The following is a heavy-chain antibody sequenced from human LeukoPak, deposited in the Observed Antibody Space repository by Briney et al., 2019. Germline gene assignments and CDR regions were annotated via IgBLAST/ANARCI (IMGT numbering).Heavy chain of an antibody. V-gene: IGHV3-53*01. Sequence: GGSLRLSCAASGFTVSSNYMSWVRQAPGKGLEWVSVIYSGGSTYYADSVRGRFTISRDNSKSSLYLQMNSLRVEDTAVYYCARDTWNSHYYFDYWGQGILATVSS. D-gene: IGHD2/OR15-2a*01. CDR3: ARDTWNSHYYFDY. CDR1: GFTVSSNY. CDR2: IYSGGST. J-gene: IGHJ4*02.